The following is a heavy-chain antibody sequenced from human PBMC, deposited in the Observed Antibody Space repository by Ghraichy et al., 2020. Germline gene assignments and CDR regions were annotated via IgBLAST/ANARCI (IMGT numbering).Heavy chain of an antibody. CDR1: GFTFSSYA. CDR2: ISGSGGST. D-gene: IGHD2-2*01. J-gene: IGHJ5*02. Sequence: GGSLRLSCAASGFTFSSYAMSWVRQAPGKGLEWVSAISGSGGSTYYADSVKGRFTISRDNSKNTLYLQMNSLRAEDTAVYYCAKPLGYCSSTSCSKFDPWGQGTLVTVSS. CDR3: AKPLGYCSSTSCSKFDP. V-gene: IGHV3-23*01.